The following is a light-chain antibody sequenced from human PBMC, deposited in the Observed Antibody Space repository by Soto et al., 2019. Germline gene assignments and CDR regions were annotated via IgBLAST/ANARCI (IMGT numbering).Light chain of an antibody. CDR3: QQYHTSSIT. CDR1: QTISNW. Sequence: DIQMTQSPSTLSASVGDRVTITCRASQTISNWLAWYQQKPGKAPTLLIYDASTLERGVPSRISGTGSGTEFTLSIDSLQPDDFATYYCQQYHTSSITFGQGTRLEIK. V-gene: IGKV1-5*01. CDR2: DAS. J-gene: IGKJ5*01.